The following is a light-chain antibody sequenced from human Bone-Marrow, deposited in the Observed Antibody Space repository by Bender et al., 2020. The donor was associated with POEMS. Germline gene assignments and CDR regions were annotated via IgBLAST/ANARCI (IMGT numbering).Light chain of an antibody. CDR3: CSYAGSGSYV. CDR2: AGT. J-gene: IGLJ1*01. Sequence: QSAPTQPASVSGSPGQSITISCTGTSSDVGSYNLVSWYQQHPGKAPKLMIYAGTERPSGVSNRFSGSKSGNTASLTISGLQAEDEADYYCCSYAGSGSYVFGTGTKVTVL. CDR1: SSDVGSYNL. V-gene: IGLV2-23*01.